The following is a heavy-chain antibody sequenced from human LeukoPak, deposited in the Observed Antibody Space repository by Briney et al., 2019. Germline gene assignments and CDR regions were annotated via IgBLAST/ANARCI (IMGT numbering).Heavy chain of an antibody. CDR3: AISSYASGYSLGDV. CDR2: IYPDDSDT. J-gene: IGHJ6*02. D-gene: IGHD3-22*01. Sequence: GQSLKLSCKDYGYGFTTYWIGWVRQMPGKGLEWMGIIYPDDSDTRYSPSFQGQVTISADKSISTAYLQWSSLKASDTAMYYCAISSYASGYSLGDVWGQGTTVTVSS. CDR1: GYGFTTYW. V-gene: IGHV5-51*01.